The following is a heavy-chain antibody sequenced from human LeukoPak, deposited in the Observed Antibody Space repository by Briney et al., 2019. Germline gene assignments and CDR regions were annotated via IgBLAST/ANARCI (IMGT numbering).Heavy chain of an antibody. CDR3: AREKMTTLDY. V-gene: IGHV3-53*01. CDR2: IYSGGST. J-gene: IGHJ4*02. D-gene: IGHD5-24*01. CDR1: GFTVSSNY. Sequence: PGGSLRLSCAASGFTVSSNYMSWVRQAPGKGLEWVSVIYSGGSTYYADSVKGRFTISRDNSKNTLYLQMDSLRAEDTAVYYCAREKMTTLDYWGQGTLVTVSS.